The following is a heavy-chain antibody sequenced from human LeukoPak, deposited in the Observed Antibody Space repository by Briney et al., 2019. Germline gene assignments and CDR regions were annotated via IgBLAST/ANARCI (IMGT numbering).Heavy chain of an antibody. CDR3: ARLHYGSGSYPSEFSYYYGMDV. CDR2: ISYDGSNK. D-gene: IGHD3-10*01. V-gene: IGHV3-30-3*01. CDR1: GFTFSSYA. Sequence: PGGSLRLSCAASGFTFSSYAMHWVRQAPGKGLEWVAVISYDGSNKYYADSVKGRFTISRDNSKNTLYLQMNSLRAEDTAVYYCARLHYGSGSYPSEFSYYYGMDVWGQGTTVTVSS. J-gene: IGHJ6*02.